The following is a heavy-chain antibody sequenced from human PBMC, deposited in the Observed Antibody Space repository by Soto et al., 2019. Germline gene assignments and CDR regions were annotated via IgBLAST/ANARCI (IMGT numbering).Heavy chain of an antibody. Sequence: GGSLRLSCAASGFTFSGYGMNWVRQAPGKGLEWVSSISIGSTYIFYADSVQGRFTISRDDAKNSLSLQMNSLRAEDTAVYFCARSTRNWFDPWGQGTLVTVSS. CDR3: ARSTRNWFDP. V-gene: IGHV3-21*01. CDR2: ISIGSTYI. J-gene: IGHJ5*02. D-gene: IGHD2-2*01. CDR1: GFTFSGYG.